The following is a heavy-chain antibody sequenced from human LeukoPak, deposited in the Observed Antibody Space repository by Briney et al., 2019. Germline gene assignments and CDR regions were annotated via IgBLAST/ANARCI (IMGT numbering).Heavy chain of an antibody. CDR2: ISAYNGNT. CDR3: ARDYSSGWYSPTYYYGMDV. Sequence: ASVKVSCKASGYTFTSYGISWVRQAPGQGLEWMGWISAYNGNTNYAQKFQGRVTITRDTSASTAYMELSSLRSEDTAVYYCARDYSSGWYSPTYYYGMDVWGQGTTVTVSS. D-gene: IGHD6-19*01. J-gene: IGHJ6*02. V-gene: IGHV1-18*01. CDR1: GYTFTSYG.